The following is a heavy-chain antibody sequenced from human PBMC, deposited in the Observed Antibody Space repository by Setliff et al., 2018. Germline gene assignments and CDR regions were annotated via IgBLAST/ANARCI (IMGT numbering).Heavy chain of an antibody. CDR1: GGSISSRTYY. CDR2: IYYSGTA. Sequence: PSETLSLTCTASGGSISSRTYYWSWIRQPAGKGLEWLGYIYYSGTANYSPSLRSRLTISVDTSKNQFSLKLRSVTAADTAVYYCARGGTFRYFDFWGQGAPVTVSS. J-gene: IGHJ4*02. V-gene: IGHV4-61*10. CDR3: ARGGTFRYFDF. D-gene: IGHD5-12*01.